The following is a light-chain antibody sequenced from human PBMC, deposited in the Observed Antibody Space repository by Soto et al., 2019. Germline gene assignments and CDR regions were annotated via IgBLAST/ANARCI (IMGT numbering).Light chain of an antibody. CDR3: QQYNNWPPWT. Sequence: EIVMTQSPATLSVSPGERATLSCRASQSVSSNLAWYQQKPGQAPRLLIYGASTRATGIPARFSGSGSGTEFTPTIGSLQSEDFAVYYCQQYNNWPPWTFGQGTKVEIK. CDR2: GAS. CDR1: QSVSSN. V-gene: IGKV3-15*01. J-gene: IGKJ1*01.